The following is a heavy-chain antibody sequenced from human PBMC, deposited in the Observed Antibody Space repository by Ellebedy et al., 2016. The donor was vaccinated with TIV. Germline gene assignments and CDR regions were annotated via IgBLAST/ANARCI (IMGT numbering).Heavy chain of an antibody. CDR1: GFTFSSYA. J-gene: IGHJ4*02. Sequence: PGGSLRLSCAASGFTFSSYAMSWVRQAPGKGLEWVSGISASGGSTYYADSVKGRFTISRDNAQNSLYLQMNSLRAEDTAVYYCARARTAHSGVWYFDYWGQGTLVTVSS. V-gene: IGHV3-23*01. D-gene: IGHD2-21*01. CDR2: ISASGGST. CDR3: ARARTAHSGVWYFDY.